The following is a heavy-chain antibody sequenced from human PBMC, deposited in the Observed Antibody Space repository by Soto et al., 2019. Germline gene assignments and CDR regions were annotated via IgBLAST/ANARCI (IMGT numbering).Heavy chain of an antibody. CDR3: ARRSYYYGMDV. CDR1: GGSVSSGSYY. V-gene: IGHV4-61*01. J-gene: IGHJ6*02. Sequence: PSETLSLTCTVSGGSVSSGSYYWSWIRQPPGKGLEWIGYIYYSGSTNYQPPLKSRITISVDTSKNQFSLKLSSVTAAHTAVYYCARRSYYYGMDVWGQGTTVTVSS. CDR2: IYYSGST.